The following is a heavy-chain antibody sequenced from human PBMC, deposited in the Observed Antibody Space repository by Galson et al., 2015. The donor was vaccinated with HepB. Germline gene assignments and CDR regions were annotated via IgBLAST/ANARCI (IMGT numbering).Heavy chain of an antibody. CDR1: GFTFSGSA. Sequence: SLRLSCAASGFTFSGSAMHWVRQASGKGLEWVGRIRSKANSYATAYAASVKGRFTISRDDSKNTAYLQMNSLKTEDTAVYYCTSRREYSGSYTSRLGFDPWGQGTLVTVSS. CDR3: TSRREYSGSYTSRLGFDP. CDR2: IRSKANSYAT. D-gene: IGHD1-26*01. J-gene: IGHJ5*02. V-gene: IGHV3-73*01.